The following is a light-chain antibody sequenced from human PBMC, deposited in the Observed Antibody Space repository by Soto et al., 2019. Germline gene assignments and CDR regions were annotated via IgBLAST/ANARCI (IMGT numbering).Light chain of an antibody. Sequence: EIVLTQSPVTLSLSPGERAALSCRASQRVSKSNIGWYQHKTGQAPRLLIYGGTKTTSGVPDRFSGSGSGTDFTLTISCLGPEDSAVYYCQHYGSSFLPFGGGTRVEIK. CDR3: QHYGSSFLP. CDR2: GGT. J-gene: IGKJ4*01. V-gene: IGKV3-20*01. CDR1: QRVSKSN.